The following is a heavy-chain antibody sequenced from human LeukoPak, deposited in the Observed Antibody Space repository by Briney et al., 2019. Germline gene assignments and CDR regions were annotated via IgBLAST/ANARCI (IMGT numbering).Heavy chain of an antibody. J-gene: IGHJ4*02. Sequence: GASLRLSCAASGFTFSNYAMSWVRQAPGKGLEWVSGVSGRDSSTYYTDSVKGRFTISGDNSKNKLYLQMNSVTAEDTAIYYCAKWGDYDVLTGYYDSDYWRQGTLVTVSS. D-gene: IGHD3-9*01. CDR3: AKWGDYDVLTGYYDSDY. V-gene: IGHV3-23*01. CDR2: VSGRDSST. CDR1: GFTFSNYA.